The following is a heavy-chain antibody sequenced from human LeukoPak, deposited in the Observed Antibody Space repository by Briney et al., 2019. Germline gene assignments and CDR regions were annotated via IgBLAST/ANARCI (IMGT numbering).Heavy chain of an antibody. J-gene: IGHJ6*03. CDR2: IIPIFGTA. Sequence: GASVKVSCKTSGYTSTTYGISWVRQAPGQGLEWMGGIIPIFGTANYAQKFQGRVTITADKSTSTAYMELSSLRSEDTAVYYCARAVSSGWYAVLHSYMDVWGKGTTVTVSS. V-gene: IGHV1-69*06. CDR1: GYTSTTYG. CDR3: ARAVSSGWYAVLHSYMDV. D-gene: IGHD6-19*01.